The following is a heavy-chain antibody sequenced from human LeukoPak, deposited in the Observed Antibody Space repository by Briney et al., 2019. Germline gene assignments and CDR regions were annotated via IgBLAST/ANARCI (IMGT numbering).Heavy chain of an antibody. J-gene: IGHJ4*02. CDR1: GYTFASYG. Sequence: SVKVSCKASGYTFASYGISWVRQAPGQGLEWMGGIIPIFGTANYAQKFQGRVTITADESTSTAYMELSSLRSEDTAVYYCARDLYDSSGYYVWGQGTLVTVSS. V-gene: IGHV1-69*13. CDR2: IIPIFGTA. CDR3: ARDLYDSSGYYV. D-gene: IGHD3-22*01.